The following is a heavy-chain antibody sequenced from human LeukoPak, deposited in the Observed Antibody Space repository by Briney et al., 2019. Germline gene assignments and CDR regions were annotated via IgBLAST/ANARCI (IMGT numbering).Heavy chain of an antibody. D-gene: IGHD3-10*01. Sequence: SETLSLTCTVSGGSISSYYWSWIRQPAGKGLEWIGRIYTSGSTNYNPSLKSRVTMSVDTSKNQFSLKLSSVTAADTAVYYCASGDMYYGSGTDPPVFDYWGQGTLVTVSS. CDR2: IYTSGST. CDR1: GGSISSYY. V-gene: IGHV4-4*07. J-gene: IGHJ4*02. CDR3: ASGDMYYGSGTDPPVFDY.